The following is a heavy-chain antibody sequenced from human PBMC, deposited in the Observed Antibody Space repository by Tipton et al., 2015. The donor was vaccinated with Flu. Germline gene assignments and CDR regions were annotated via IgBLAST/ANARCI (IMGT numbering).Heavy chain of an antibody. CDR1: GGSFSGYY. J-gene: IGHJ3*02. CDR3: ATHYVGVCSHAFDI. CDR2: INHSGST. Sequence: TLSLTCAVYGGSFSGYYWSWIRQPPGKGLEWIGEINHSGSTNYNLSLKSRFTISGDTSKNQFSLKLSSMTAAITAVYYCATHYVGVCSHAFDIWGQGTMVTVSS. V-gene: IGHV4-34*01. D-gene: IGHD2-21*02.